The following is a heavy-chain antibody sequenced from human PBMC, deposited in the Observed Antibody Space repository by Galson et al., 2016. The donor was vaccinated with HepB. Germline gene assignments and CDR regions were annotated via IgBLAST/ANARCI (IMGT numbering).Heavy chain of an antibody. CDR1: GFTFSSYA. J-gene: IGHJ3*02. V-gene: IGHV3-23*01. CDR3: AESQPGYSSGWYTLPIDAFDI. CDR2: ISGSGYNT. D-gene: IGHD6-19*01. Sequence: SLRLSCAASGFTFSSYAMSWVRQAPGKGLEWVSTISGSGYNTYYADSVKGRFTISRDNSKNTLYLQMNSLRAEDTAVYYCAESQPGYSSGWYTLPIDAFDIWGQGTMVAVSS.